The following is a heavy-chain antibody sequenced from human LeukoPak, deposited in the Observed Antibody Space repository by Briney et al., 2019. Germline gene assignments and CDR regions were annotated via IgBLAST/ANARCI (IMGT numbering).Heavy chain of an antibody. J-gene: IGHJ5*02. CDR2: IYTSGST. V-gene: IGHV4-61*02. D-gene: IGHD1-7*01. Sequence: SQTLSLTCTVSGGSISSGSYYWSWIRQPAGKGLEWIGRIYTSGSTNYNPSLKSRVTISVDTSKNQFSLKLSSVTAADTAVYYCARELYNWNWGDSNWFDPWGQGTLVTVSS. CDR1: GGSISSGSYY. CDR3: ARELYNWNWGDSNWFDP.